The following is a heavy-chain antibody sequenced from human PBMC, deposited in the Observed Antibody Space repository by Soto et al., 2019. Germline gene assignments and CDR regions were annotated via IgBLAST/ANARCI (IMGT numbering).Heavy chain of an antibody. D-gene: IGHD6-13*01. J-gene: IGHJ4*02. V-gene: IGHV4-31*03. CDR1: GGSISSGGYY. Sequence: PSETLSLTCTVSGGSISSGGYYWSWIRQHPGKGLEWIGYIYYSGSTYYNPSLKRRVTISVDTSKNQFSLKLSSVTAADTAVYYCAREYPIAAVGFDYWGQGTLVTVSS. CDR2: IYYSGST. CDR3: AREYPIAAVGFDY.